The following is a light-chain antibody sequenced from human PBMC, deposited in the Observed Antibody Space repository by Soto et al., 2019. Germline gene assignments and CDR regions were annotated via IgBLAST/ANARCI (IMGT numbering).Light chain of an antibody. V-gene: IGLV2-8*01. CDR2: EVV. CDR1: KNDIGVYDF. J-gene: IGLJ1*01. CDR3: KSYAGSNTYV. Sequence: QSVLTQPPSASGSPGQSVTISCTGTKNDIGVYDFVSWYQHHPGKAPRLIIYEVVQRPSGVPDRFSGSKSGNTASLTVSGVQAADEADYFCKSYAGSNTYVFGSGTKV.